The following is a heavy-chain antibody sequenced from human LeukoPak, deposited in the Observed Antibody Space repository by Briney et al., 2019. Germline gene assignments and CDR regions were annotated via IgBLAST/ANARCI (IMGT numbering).Heavy chain of an antibody. CDR2: ISPTSAYI. J-gene: IGHJ3*01. V-gene: IGHV3-21*01. CDR3: ARTIYYYESTSYFSDAFDV. CDR1: GFTLSGHS. D-gene: IGHD3-22*01. Sequence: GGSLRPSCAATGFTLSGHSMNWVRQAPGKGLDWVSSISPTSAYIYYQDSVKGRFTISRDDAKNSLYLEMDSLRAEDTAVYYCARTIYYYESTSYFSDAFDVWGQGTIVTVSS.